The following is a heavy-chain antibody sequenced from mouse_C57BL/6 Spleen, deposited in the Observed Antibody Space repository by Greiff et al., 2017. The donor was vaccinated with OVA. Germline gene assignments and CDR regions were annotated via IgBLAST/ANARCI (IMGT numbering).Heavy chain of an antibody. Sequence: VQLKQSGPELVKPGASVKIPCKASGYTFTDYNMDWVKQSHGKSLEWIGDINPNNGGTIYNQKFKGKATLTVDKSSSTAYMELRSLTSEDTAVYYCARKVYYDYDEDAMDYWGQGTSVTVSS. CDR2: INPNNGGT. V-gene: IGHV1-18*01. D-gene: IGHD2-4*01. J-gene: IGHJ4*01. CDR1: GYTFTDYN. CDR3: ARKVYYDYDEDAMDY.